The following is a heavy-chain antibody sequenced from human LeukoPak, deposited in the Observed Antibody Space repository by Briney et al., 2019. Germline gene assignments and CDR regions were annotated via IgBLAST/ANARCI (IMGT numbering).Heavy chain of an antibody. J-gene: IGHJ4*02. Sequence: SETLSLTCAVSDYSISSAYYWGWIRQPPGKGLEWIGSIYHSGSTDYNPSLKSRVTISVDTSKNQFSLKLRPVTAADTAVYYCARDQAYCGGDCYFDFWGQGTLVTVSS. CDR3: ARDQAYCGGDCYFDF. D-gene: IGHD2-21*02. CDR1: DYSISSAYY. V-gene: IGHV4-38-2*02. CDR2: IYHSGST.